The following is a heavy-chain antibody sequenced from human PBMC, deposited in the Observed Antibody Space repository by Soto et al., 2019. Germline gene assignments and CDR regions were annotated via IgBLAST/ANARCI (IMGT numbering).Heavy chain of an antibody. CDR3: ANEEGHPSWLDH. Sequence: GGSLRLSCAASGLTFTTYAMTGVRQAPGKGLEWVSAITASGGGAYYAESVKGRFTISRDNSKNTLYLQMNSLSAEDTAVYYCANEEGHPSWLDHWGQGTLVTVSS. V-gene: IGHV3-23*01. J-gene: IGHJ5*02. CDR2: ITASGGGA. CDR1: GLTFTTYA.